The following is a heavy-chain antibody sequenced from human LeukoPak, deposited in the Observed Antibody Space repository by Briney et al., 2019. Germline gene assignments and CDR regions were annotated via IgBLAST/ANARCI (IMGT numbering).Heavy chain of an antibody. CDR1: GGSISSGGFY. Sequence: SETLSLTCTVSGGSISSGGFYWSWIRQHPGKGLEWIGTMYYSGSTYYNPSLKSRVTILVDTSKNQFSLKLSSVTAADTAVYYCAREISHITIFGVVIKQNWFDPWGQGTLVTVSS. V-gene: IGHV4-31*03. CDR3: AREISHITIFGVVIKQNWFDP. CDR2: MYYSGST. J-gene: IGHJ5*02. D-gene: IGHD3-3*01.